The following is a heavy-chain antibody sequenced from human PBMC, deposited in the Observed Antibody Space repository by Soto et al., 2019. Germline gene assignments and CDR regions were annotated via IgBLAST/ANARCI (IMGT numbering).Heavy chain of an antibody. CDR1: GGSISSSSYY. Sequence: PSETLSLTCTVSGGSISSSSYYWGWIRQPPGKGLEWIGSIYYSGSTYYNPSLKSRVTISVDTSKNQFSLKLSSVTTADTAVYYCARHPPLLLWFGEFDPWGQGTLVTVSS. V-gene: IGHV4-39*01. CDR3: ARHPPLLLWFGEFDP. D-gene: IGHD3-10*01. CDR2: IYYSGST. J-gene: IGHJ5*02.